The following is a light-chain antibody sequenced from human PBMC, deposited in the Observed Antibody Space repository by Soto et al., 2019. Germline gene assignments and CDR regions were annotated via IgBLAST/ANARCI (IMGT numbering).Light chain of an antibody. CDR2: AAS. CDR1: QGISTY. CDR3: QSYTGAPWT. Sequence: DIPMTQSPSSLSASVGDRVTITCRASQGISTYLVWYQQKPGTVPKLLIFAASTLQSGVPSRFSGSGSGTDFTLTISSLQPEHVATYYCQSYTGAPWTFGQGTKVEI. J-gene: IGKJ1*01. V-gene: IGKV1-27*01.